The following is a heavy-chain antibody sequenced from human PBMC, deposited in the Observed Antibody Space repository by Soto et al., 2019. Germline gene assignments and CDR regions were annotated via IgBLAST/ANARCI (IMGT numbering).Heavy chain of an antibody. CDR3: AREYTAWPLAYGLDV. Sequence: GGSLRLSCVGSGFTFSTYSINWVRQAPGKGLEWVSSISSRSDIYYADSVKGRFTISRDNAKNSVSLQMNSLRAEDTAVYYCAREYTAWPLAYGLDVWGQGTMVTVSS. CDR2: ISSRSDI. V-gene: IGHV3-21*01. J-gene: IGHJ6*02. CDR1: GFTFSTYS. D-gene: IGHD2-2*02.